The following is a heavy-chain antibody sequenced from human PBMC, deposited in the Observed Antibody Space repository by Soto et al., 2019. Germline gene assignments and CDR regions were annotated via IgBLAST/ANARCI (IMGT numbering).Heavy chain of an antibody. D-gene: IGHD2-2*01. J-gene: IGHJ6*02. Sequence: QVKLVQSGAEVKKPGSSVKVSCTASGGTFSSYAISWVRQAPGQGLEWMGGIIPISGTANYAQKFQGRVTITADESTSTAYMELSSLRSEDTAVYYCARLQGSSTSLEIYYYYYYGMDVWGQGTTVTVSS. CDR3: ARLQGSSTSLEIYYYYYYGMDV. V-gene: IGHV1-69*01. CDR2: IIPISGTA. CDR1: GGTFSSYA.